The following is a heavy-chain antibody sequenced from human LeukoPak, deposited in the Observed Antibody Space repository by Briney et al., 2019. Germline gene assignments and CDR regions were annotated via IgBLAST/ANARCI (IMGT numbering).Heavy chain of an antibody. V-gene: IGHV3-74*01. J-gene: IGHJ4*02. CDR2: INRDGSNT. Sequence: GGSQRLSCAASGFTFSSYWMHWVRQAPGKGLVWVSRINRDGSNTNYADSVKGRFTISRDNAKNTLYLQMNSLGAEDTAVYYCARDTDSNFDYWGQGTLVTVSS. CDR3: ARDTDSNFDY. CDR1: GFTFSSYW. D-gene: IGHD6-13*01.